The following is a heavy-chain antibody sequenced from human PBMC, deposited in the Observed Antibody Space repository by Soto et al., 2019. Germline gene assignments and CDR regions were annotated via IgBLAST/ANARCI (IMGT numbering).Heavy chain of an antibody. CDR1: GFTFSDYY. V-gene: IGHV3-11*01. CDR3: ARIRDYDFWSGYYYYYYGMDV. Sequence: GGSLRLSCAASGFTFSDYYMSWIRQAPGKGLEWVSYISSSGSTIYYADSVKGRFTISRDNAKNSLYLRMNSLRAEDTAVYYCARIRDYDFWSGYYYYYYGMDVWGQGTTVTVSS. D-gene: IGHD3-3*01. J-gene: IGHJ6*02. CDR2: ISSSGSTI.